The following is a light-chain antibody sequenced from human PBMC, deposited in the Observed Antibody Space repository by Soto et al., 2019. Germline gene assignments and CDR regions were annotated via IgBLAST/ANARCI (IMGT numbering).Light chain of an antibody. CDR2: AAS. V-gene: IGLV2-14*03. CDR1: SSDIGSYDH. Sequence: QSALTQPAPVSGSPGQSITISCSGTSSDIGSYDHVAWYQQFPGKSPKLIIYAASDRPSGVSDRFSGSKSGISASLTISGLQTEDEADYYCISYTDRQSYLFGTGTKVTVL. J-gene: IGLJ1*01. CDR3: ISYTDRQSYL.